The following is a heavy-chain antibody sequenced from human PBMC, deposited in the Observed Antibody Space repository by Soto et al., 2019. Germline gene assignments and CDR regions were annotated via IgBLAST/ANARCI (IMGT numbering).Heavy chain of an antibody. V-gene: IGHV1-18*01. CDR1: GYTFTSYG. Sequence: QVQLVQSGAEVKKPGASVKVSCKASGYTFTSYGISWVRQAPGQGLEWMGWISAYTGNTNYAQKLQGRVTLTPDTSTSTAYMEMRSLRSDDTAVYYCARDLMTTVTTRWFDPWGQGTLVTVSS. CDR3: ARDLMTTVTTRWFDP. D-gene: IGHD4-17*01. CDR2: ISAYTGNT. J-gene: IGHJ5*02.